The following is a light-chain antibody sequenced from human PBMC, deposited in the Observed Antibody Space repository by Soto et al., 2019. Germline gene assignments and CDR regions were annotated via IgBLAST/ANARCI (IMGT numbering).Light chain of an antibody. J-gene: IGKJ1*01. CDR3: QQYNTYSGT. V-gene: IGKV1-5*01. CDR2: DAS. CDR1: QSISSW. Sequence: DIQMTKSPSTLSASVGDRVTITCRASQSISSWLAWYQQKPGRAPNLLIYDASTLESGVPSRFSGSGSGTEFTLTINTLQPDDFATYYCQQYNTYSGTFGQGTKVDIK.